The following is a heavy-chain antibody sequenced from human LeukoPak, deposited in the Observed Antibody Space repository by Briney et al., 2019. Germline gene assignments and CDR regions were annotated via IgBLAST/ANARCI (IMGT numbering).Heavy chain of an antibody. CDR1: GFTFSSYA. V-gene: IGHV3-23*01. D-gene: IGHD4-17*01. CDR2: ISGSGGNT. CDR3: AKEPDYGDYFDY. Sequence: PGGSLRLSCSASGFTFSSYAMSWVRQAPGKGLEWVSAISGSGGNTYYADSVKGRFTISRDNSKNTLYLQMNSLRAEDTAVYYCAKEPDYGDYFDYWGQGTLVTVSS. J-gene: IGHJ4*02.